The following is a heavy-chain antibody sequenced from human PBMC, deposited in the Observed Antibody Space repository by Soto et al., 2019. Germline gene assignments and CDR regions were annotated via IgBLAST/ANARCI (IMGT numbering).Heavy chain of an antibody. J-gene: IGHJ4*02. V-gene: IGHV3-23*01. CDR2: VSGFGGST. Sequence: GGSLRLSCAASGFTFSSYVMIWVRQAPGKGLEWVSAVSGFGGSTYYADSVKDQFTISRDNSKNTLYLQMNSLRAEDTAVYYCAKECSGSYYGVEYWGQGTLVTVSS. D-gene: IGHD1-26*01. CDR3: AKECSGSYYGVEY. CDR1: GFTFSSYV.